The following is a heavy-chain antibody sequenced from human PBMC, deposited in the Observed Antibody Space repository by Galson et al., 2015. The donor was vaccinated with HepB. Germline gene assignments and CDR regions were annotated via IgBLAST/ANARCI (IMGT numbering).Heavy chain of an antibody. Sequence: SVKVSCKASGYTFTGYYMHWVRQAPGQGLEWMGWINPNSGGTNYAQKFQGRVTMTRDTSISTAYMELSRLRSDGTAVYYCAREGAGGNLYYFDYWGQGTLVTVSS. CDR3: AREGAGGNLYYFDY. D-gene: IGHD4-23*01. CDR2: INPNSGGT. V-gene: IGHV1-2*02. J-gene: IGHJ4*02. CDR1: GYTFTGYY.